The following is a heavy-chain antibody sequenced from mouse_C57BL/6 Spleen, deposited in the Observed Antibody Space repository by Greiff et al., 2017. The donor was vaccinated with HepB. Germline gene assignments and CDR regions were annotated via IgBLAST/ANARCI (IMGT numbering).Heavy chain of an antibody. CDR2: IYPGDGDT. CDR3: ARGGLRRGYYFDY. V-gene: IGHV1-82*01. J-gene: IGHJ2*01. CDR1: GYAFSSSW. Sequence: QVQLQQSGPELVKPGASVKISCKASGYAFSSSWMNWVKQRPGKGLEWIGRIYPGDGDTNYNGKFKGKATLTADKSSSTAYMQLSSLTSEDSAVYFCARGGLRRGYYFDYWGQGTTLTVSS. D-gene: IGHD2-4*01.